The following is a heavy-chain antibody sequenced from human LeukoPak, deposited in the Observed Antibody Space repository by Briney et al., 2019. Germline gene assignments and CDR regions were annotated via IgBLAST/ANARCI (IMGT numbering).Heavy chain of an antibody. J-gene: IGHJ3*02. CDR2: INPSGGST. V-gene: IGHV1-46*01. CDR3: ARGWNYYDSSGPRTHAFDI. CDR1: GYTFTSYY. D-gene: IGHD3-22*01. Sequence: ASVTVSCKASGYTFTSYYMHWVRQAPGQGLEWMGLINPSGGSTSYAQKFQGRVTMTRDTSTSTVYMELRSLRSEDTAVYYCARGWNYYDSSGPRTHAFDIWGQGTMVTVSS.